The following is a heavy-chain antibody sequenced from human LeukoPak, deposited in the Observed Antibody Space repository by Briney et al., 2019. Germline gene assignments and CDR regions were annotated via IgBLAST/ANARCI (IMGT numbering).Heavy chain of an antibody. D-gene: IGHD3-22*01. CDR2: INTNTGNP. CDR1: GYTFTGYY. Sequence: ASVKVSCKASGYTFTGYYMHWVRQAPGQGLEWMGWINTNTGNPTYAQGFTGRFVFSLDTSVSTAYLQISSLKAEDTAVYYCARVDYYDSSGYYYFDYWGQGTLVTVSS. CDR3: ARVDYYDSSGYYYFDY. V-gene: IGHV7-4-1*02. J-gene: IGHJ4*02.